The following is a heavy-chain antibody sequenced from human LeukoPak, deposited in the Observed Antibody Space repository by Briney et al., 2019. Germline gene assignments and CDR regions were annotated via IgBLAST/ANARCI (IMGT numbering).Heavy chain of an antibody. D-gene: IGHD2-15*01. J-gene: IGHJ4*02. CDR1: GFTFSSYA. Sequence: GGSLRLSCAASGFTFSSYAMSWVRQAPGKGLEWVSAISGGGGSTYYADSVKGRFTISRDNSQNTLYLQMNSLRAEDTAVYHCAKGGRYCSSSSCRLDWGQGTLVTVSS. CDR3: AKGGRYCSSSSCRLD. CDR2: ISGGGGST. V-gene: IGHV3-23*01.